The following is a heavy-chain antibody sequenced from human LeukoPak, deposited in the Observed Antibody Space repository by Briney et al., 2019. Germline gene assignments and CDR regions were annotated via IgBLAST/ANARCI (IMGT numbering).Heavy chain of an antibody. D-gene: IGHD3-10*01. Sequence: SGPTLVNPTQTLTLTCTFSGFSLSTSGVGVGWIRQPPGKALEWLALIYWDDDKRYSPSLKSRLTITKDTSKNQVVLTMTNMDPVDTATYYCAHSKRLARVKVLWFGELPADDAFDIWGQGTMVTVSS. J-gene: IGHJ3*02. CDR2: IYWDDDK. CDR3: AHSKRLARVKVLWFGELPADDAFDI. V-gene: IGHV2-5*02. CDR1: GFSLSTSGVG.